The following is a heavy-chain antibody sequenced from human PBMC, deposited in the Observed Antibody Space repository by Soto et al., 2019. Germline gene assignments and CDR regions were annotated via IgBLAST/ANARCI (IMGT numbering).Heavy chain of an antibody. CDR3: AADYAILTSYFPFDY. J-gene: IGHJ4*02. V-gene: IGHV1-58*01. CDR2: IVVGSGNT. CDR1: GFTFTSSA. Sequence: QMQLVQSGPEVKKPGTSVKVSCKASGFTFTSSAVQWVRQARGQRLEWIGWIVVGSGNTNYAQKFQERVTITRDMSTSTAYMELSSLRSEDTAVYYCAADYAILTSYFPFDYWGQGTLVTVSS. D-gene: IGHD3-9*01.